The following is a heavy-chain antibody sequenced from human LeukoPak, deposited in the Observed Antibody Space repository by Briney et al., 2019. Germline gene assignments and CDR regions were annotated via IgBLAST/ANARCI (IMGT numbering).Heavy chain of an antibody. D-gene: IGHD3-3*01. CDR1: GYSFTSYW. CDR2: IYPGDADT. Sequence: GESLQISCKGSGYSFTSYWIGWVRQMPRKGLEWMGMIYPGDADTRYSTSLQGQVTISADKSLSTASLQWSSLKASDTAMYYCARAPFFTIFGVVIDDAFDIWGQGTMVTVSS. CDR3: ARAPFFTIFGVVIDDAFDI. J-gene: IGHJ3*02. V-gene: IGHV5-51*01.